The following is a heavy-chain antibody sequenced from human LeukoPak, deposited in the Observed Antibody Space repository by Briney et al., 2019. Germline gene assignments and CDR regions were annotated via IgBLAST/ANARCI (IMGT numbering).Heavy chain of an antibody. Sequence: PGGSLRLSCVASGLTFSSYWMSWVRQAPGKGLEWVAYIKQDGSEKYYVDSVKGRFTISRDNAKNSLYLQMNSLRAEDTAVYYCARNRSLAYWGQGTLVTVSS. CDR2: IKQDGSEK. V-gene: IGHV3-7*01. CDR3: ARNRSLAY. CDR1: GLTFSSYW. J-gene: IGHJ4*02. D-gene: IGHD3-3*02.